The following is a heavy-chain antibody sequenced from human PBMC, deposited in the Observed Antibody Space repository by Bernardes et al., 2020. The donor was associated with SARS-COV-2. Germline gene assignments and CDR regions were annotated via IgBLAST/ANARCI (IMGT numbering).Heavy chain of an antibody. V-gene: IGHV4-59*11. Sequence: SETLSLTCTVSGGSISSHYWSWIRQPPGKGLEWIGYIYYSGSTNYNPSLKSRVTISVDTSKNQFSLKLSSVTAADTAVYYCARGMDVWGQGTTVTVSS. J-gene: IGHJ6*02. CDR1: GGSISSHY. CDR2: IYYSGST. CDR3: ARGMDV.